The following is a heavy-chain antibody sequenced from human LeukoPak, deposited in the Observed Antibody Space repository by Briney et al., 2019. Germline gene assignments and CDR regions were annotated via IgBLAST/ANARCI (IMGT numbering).Heavy chain of an antibody. CDR3: ARDRWYSSGWETSYNWFDP. CDR1: GFTFSSYA. CDR2: ISGSGGST. J-gene: IGHJ5*02. D-gene: IGHD6-19*01. Sequence: GGSLRLSCAASGFTFSSYAMSWVRQAPGKGLEWVSAISGSGGSTYYADSVKGRFTISRDNSKNTLYLQMNSLRAEDTAVYYCARDRWYSSGWETSYNWFDPWGQGTLVTVSS. V-gene: IGHV3-23*01.